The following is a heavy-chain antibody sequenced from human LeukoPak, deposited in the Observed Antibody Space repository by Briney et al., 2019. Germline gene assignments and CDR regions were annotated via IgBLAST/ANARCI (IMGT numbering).Heavy chain of an antibody. V-gene: IGHV4-59*01. CDR2: IYYSGST. CDR3: ARDRGNSGYDQFDY. D-gene: IGHD5-12*01. Sequence: SETLPLTCTVSGGSISSYYWSWIWQPPGKGLEWIGYIYYSGSTNYNPSLKSRVTISVDTSKNQFSLKLSSVTAADTAVYYCARDRGNSGYDQFDYWGQGTLVTVSS. CDR1: GGSISSYY. J-gene: IGHJ4*02.